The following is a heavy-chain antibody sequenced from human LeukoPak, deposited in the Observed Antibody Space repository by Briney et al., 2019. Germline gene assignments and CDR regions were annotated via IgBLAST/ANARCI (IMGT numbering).Heavy chain of an antibody. V-gene: IGHV3-23*01. D-gene: IGHD3-10*01. Sequence: GGSLRLSCAASGFTFSSSPMSWVRQAPGKGREWVSVISGATDDTDYTYYADSVKGRFTISRDNSKNTLYLQMNSLRAEDTAVYNCATRSSTMVRGVIDYWGQGTQVTVSS. CDR1: GFTFSSSP. CDR2: ISGATDDTDYT. J-gene: IGHJ4*02. CDR3: ATRSSTMVRGVIDY.